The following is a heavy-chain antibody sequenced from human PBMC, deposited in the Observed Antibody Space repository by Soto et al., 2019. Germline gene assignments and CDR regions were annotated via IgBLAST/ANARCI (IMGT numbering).Heavy chain of an antibody. Sequence: QVQLVQSGAEVKRPGASVKVSCKASGYTFTTYYMHWVRQAPGQGLEWLGIINPNGGSTTYAQKFQGRVTITRETSTSTVYWELRSLRSEDTAVYYCARAGYCSGGTCFHGNCDYWGQGTLVTVSA. V-gene: IGHV1-46*01. CDR3: ARAGYCSGGTCFHGNCDY. CDR1: GYTFTTYY. J-gene: IGHJ4*02. D-gene: IGHD2-15*01. CDR2: INPNGGST.